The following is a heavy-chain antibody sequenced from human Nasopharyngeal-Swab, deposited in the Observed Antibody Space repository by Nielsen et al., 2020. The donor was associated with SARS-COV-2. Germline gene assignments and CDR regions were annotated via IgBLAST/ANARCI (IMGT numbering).Heavy chain of an antibody. V-gene: IGHV1-3*01. D-gene: IGHD3-3*01. CDR3: ARDLNYDSWSGYSGGYYYGMDV. CDR2: INAGNGNT. Sequence: ASVKVSCKASGYTFTSYAMHWVRQAPGQRLEWMGWINAGNGNTKYSQKFQGRVTITRDTSASTAYMELSSLRSEDTAVYYCARDLNYDSWSGYSGGYYYGMDVWGQGTTVTVSS. CDR1: GYTFTSYA. J-gene: IGHJ6*02.